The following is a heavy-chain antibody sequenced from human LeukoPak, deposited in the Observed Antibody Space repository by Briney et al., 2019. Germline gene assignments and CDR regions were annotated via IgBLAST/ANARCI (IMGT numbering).Heavy chain of an antibody. Sequence: SETLSLTCTVSGGSISSYYWSWIRQPAGKGLEWIGRIYTSGSTNYNPSLKSRVTMSVDTSKNQFSLKLSSVTAADTAVYYCARDPSPPFGYYCYYMDVWGKGTTVTVSS. J-gene: IGHJ6*03. CDR2: IYTSGST. CDR1: GGSISSYY. CDR3: ARDPSPPFGYYCYYMDV. V-gene: IGHV4-4*07. D-gene: IGHD3-10*01.